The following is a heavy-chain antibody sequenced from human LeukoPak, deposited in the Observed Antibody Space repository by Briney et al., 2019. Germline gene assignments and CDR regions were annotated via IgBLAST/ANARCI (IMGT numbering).Heavy chain of an antibody. CDR3: ARGTITMIVVVISNDAFDI. CDR2: ISSSGSTI. J-gene: IGHJ3*02. Sequence: QPGGSLRLSCAASGFTFSSYEVNWVRQAPGKGLEWVSYISSSGSTIYYADSVKGRFTISRDNAKNSLYLQMNSLRAEDTAVYYCARGTITMIVVVISNDAFDIWGQGTMVTVSS. V-gene: IGHV3-48*03. CDR1: GFTFSSYE. D-gene: IGHD3-22*01.